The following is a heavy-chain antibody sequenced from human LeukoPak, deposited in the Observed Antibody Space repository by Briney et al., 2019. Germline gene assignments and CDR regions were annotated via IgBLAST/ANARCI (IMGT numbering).Heavy chain of an antibody. V-gene: IGHV1-8*01. Sequence: ASVKVSCKASGYTFTSYDINWARQATGQGLEWMGWMNPNSGNTGYAQKFQGRVTMTRNTSISTAYMELSSLRSEDTAVYYCARVKGVAIVLMVYAIPNYYYYGMDVWGQGTTVTVSS. D-gene: IGHD2-8*01. CDR3: ARVKGVAIVLMVYAIPNYYYYGMDV. CDR1: GYTFTSYD. CDR2: MNPNSGNT. J-gene: IGHJ6*02.